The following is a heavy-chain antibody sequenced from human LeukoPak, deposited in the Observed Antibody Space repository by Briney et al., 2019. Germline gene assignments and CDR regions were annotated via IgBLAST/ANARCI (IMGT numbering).Heavy chain of an antibody. CDR1: GFIVGDTH. V-gene: IGHV3-53*01. Sequence: GGSLRLSCAGSGFIVGDTHMTWVRQAPGKGLEWVSLVYSGITTHYADSVKGRFSISRDHSNNILYLQMNTLRAEDTAVYYCARFQGYSLGYQYFYYMDVWGTGTTVTVSS. CDR3: ARFQGYSLGYQYFYYMDV. J-gene: IGHJ6*03. D-gene: IGHD5-18*01. CDR2: VYSGITT.